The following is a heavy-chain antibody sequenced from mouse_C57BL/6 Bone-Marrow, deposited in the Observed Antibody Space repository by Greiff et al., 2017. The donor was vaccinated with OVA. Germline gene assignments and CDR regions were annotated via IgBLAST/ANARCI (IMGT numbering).Heavy chain of an antibody. CDR3: ASWSYYFDY. CDR1: GYTFTSYG. J-gene: IGHJ2*01. Sequence: QVQLKQSGAELARPGASVKLSCKASGYTFTSYGISWVKQRTGQGLEWIGEIYPRSGNTYYNEKFKGKATLTADKSSSTAYMELRSLTSEDSAVYFCASWSYYFDYWGQGTTRTVSS. CDR2: IYPRSGNT. V-gene: IGHV1-81*01.